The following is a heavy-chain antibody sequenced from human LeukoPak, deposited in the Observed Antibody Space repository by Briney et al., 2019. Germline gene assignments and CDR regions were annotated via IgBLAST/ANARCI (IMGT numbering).Heavy chain of an antibody. CDR1: GGSISNSHW. CDR3: ARDPRRAGQYLVDDAFDT. V-gene: IGHV4-4*02. D-gene: IGHD6-13*01. J-gene: IGHJ3*02. Sequence: SETLSLTCTVSGGSISNSHWWNWVRQPPGKGLEWIGEIYHSGSTNYNPSLKNRVTTSVDKSKNQFSLKLSSVTAADTAVYYCARDPRRAGQYLVDDAFDTWGQGTMVTVSS. CDR2: IYHSGST.